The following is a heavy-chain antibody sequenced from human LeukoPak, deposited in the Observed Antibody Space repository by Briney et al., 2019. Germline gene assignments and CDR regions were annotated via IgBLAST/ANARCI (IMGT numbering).Heavy chain of an antibody. CDR3: AKGGWYGSELADY. Sequence: GGSLRLSCAASGFTFDDYTMHWVRQAPGKGLEWVSLISWDGGSTYYADSVKGRFTISRDNSKNSLYLQMNSLRTEDTALYYCAKGGWYGSELADYWGQGTLVTVSS. D-gene: IGHD6-19*01. CDR1: GFTFDDYT. V-gene: IGHV3-43*01. J-gene: IGHJ4*02. CDR2: ISWDGGST.